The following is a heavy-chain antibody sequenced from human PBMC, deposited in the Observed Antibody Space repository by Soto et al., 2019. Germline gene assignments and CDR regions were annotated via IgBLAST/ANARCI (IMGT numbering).Heavy chain of an antibody. J-gene: IGHJ5*02. D-gene: IGHD3-22*01. CDR3: ARLYYDSSGYLNWFDP. CDR2: IDPSDSYT. CDR1: VYSFTSYW. Sequence: GESLKISCKGSVYSFTSYWISWVRQMPGKGLEWMGRIDPSDSYTNYSPSFQGHVTISADKSISTAYLQWSSLKASDTAMYYCARLYYDSSGYLNWFDPWGQGTLVTVSS. V-gene: IGHV5-10-1*01.